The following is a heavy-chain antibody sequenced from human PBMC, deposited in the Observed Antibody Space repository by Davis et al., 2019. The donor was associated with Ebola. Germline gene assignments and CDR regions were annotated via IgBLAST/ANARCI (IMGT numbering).Heavy chain of an antibody. CDR2: IYYSGST. Sequence: SETLSLTCAVYGGSFSGYYWSWIRQPPGKGLEWIGNIYYSGSTYYNPSLNSRVTISADTSKNQFSLRLTSVTAADRAVYYCVNSILYYFDYWSQGTLVTVSA. V-gene: IGHV4-34*01. CDR3: VNSILYYFDY. J-gene: IGHJ4*02. CDR1: GGSFSGYY. D-gene: IGHD2-21*01.